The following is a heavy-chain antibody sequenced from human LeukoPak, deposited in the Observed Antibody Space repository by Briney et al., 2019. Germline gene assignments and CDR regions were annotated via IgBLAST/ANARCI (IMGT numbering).Heavy chain of an antibody. V-gene: IGHV1-8*01. CDR2: MNPNSGNT. CDR3: AREFPMGAFDI. Sequence: GASVTVSCTASGYTFTSYDINWVRQATGQGLEWMGWMNPNSGNTGYAQKFQGRVTMTRNTSISTAYMELSSLRSEDTAVYYCAREFPMGAFDIWGQGTMVTVSS. J-gene: IGHJ3*02. D-gene: IGHD2-8*01. CDR1: GYTFTSYD.